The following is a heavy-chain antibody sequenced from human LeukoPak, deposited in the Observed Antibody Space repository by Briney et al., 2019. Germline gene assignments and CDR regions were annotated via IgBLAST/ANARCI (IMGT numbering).Heavy chain of an antibody. CDR3: ARDLGQYYDTSDNWFDP. V-gene: IGHV4-39*02. CDR2: VYYSGST. D-gene: IGHD3-22*01. CDR1: GGSITSSSYY. Sequence: SETLSLTCTVSGGSITSSSYYWGWIRQPPGKGLEWIGCVYYSGSTYYNPSLKSRVTMSVDTSKNQFSLKLSSVTAADTAVYYCARDLGQYYDTSDNWFDPWGQGTLVTVSS. J-gene: IGHJ5*02.